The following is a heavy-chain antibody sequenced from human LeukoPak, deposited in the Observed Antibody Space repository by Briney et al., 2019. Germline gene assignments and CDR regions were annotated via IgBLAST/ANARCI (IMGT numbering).Heavy chain of an antibody. D-gene: IGHD3-9*01. CDR2: IYYSGST. CDR1: GGSISSYY. V-gene: IGHV4-59*08. CDR3: ARRTRYDILTGDAFDI. J-gene: IGHJ3*02. Sequence: SETLSLTCTVSGGSISSYYWSWIRQPPGKGLEWIGYIYYSGSTNYNPSLKSRVTISVDTSKNQFSLKLSSVTAADTAVYYCARRTRYDILTGDAFDIWGQGTMVTVSS.